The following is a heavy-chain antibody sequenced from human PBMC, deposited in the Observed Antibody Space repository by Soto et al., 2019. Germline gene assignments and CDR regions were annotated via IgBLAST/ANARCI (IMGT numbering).Heavy chain of an antibody. J-gene: IGHJ6*02. Sequence: PSETLSLTCTVSGGSVSSGGYYWTWIRQPPGKGLEWIGSIYYSGSTYYNPSLKSRVTISVDTSKNQFSLKLSSVTAADTAVYYCARLTHDSHYGMDVWGQGTTVTVSS. CDR1: GGSVSSGGYY. D-gene: IGHD3-22*01. V-gene: IGHV4-39*01. CDR3: ARLTHDSHYGMDV. CDR2: IYYSGST.